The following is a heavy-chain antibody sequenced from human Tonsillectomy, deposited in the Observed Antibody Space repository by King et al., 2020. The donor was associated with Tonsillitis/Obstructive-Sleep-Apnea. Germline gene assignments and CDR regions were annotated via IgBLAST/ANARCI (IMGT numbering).Heavy chain of an antibody. D-gene: IGHD4-11*01. CDR2: IIPIFGTA. CDR3: ARDYSNFGGYYYYYMDV. CDR1: GGTFSSYA. V-gene: IGHV1-69*01. J-gene: IGHJ6*03. Sequence: VQLVESGAEVKKPGSSVKVSCKASGGTFSSYAISWVRQAPGQGLEWMGGIIPIFGTANYAQKFQGRVTITADESTSPAYMELSSLRSEEPAVYYCARDYSNFGGYYYYYMDVWGKGTTVTVSS.